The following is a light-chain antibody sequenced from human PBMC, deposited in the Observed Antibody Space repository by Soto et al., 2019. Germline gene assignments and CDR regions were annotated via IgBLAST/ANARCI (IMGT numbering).Light chain of an antibody. J-gene: IGKJ1*01. CDR1: QTIDSW. CDR3: QQYHIYSGT. CDR2: KAS. Sequence: IPMTQSPSTLSASVVDRVTITWRASQTIDSWLSWYQQRPGKPPNLLIYKASTLASGVPSMFSGSGAGTEFTLTINSPQPDDFATYYYQQYHIYSGTFGQGTKVDIK. V-gene: IGKV1-5*03.